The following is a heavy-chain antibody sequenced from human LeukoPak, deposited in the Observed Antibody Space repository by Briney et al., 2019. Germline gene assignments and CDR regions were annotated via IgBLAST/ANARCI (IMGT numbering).Heavy chain of an antibody. J-gene: IGHJ4*02. CDR1: GFSFNVYA. CDR3: VKDRGDLPPYFDN. Sequence: PGGSLRLSCAGFSFNVYAMHWVRQAQGKGLEWVAFIRSDGSNGKYADSVKGRFTISKDKSKNTLYLQMNSLRAEDTAVYYCVKDRGDLPPYFDNWGQGTLVTVSS. CDR2: IRSDGSNG. D-gene: IGHD2-21*02. V-gene: IGHV3-30*02.